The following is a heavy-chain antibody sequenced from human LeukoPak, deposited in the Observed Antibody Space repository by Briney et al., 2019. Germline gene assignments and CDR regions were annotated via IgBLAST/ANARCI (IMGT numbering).Heavy chain of an antibody. CDR3: ARDYVFAFDY. CDR1: GFWFSTYS. J-gene: IGHJ4*02. Sequence: PGESLRLSCAASGFWFSTYSMNWVRQAPGKGLEWISYISHSGGAEHYTDSLKGRFTISRDNAKNALYLQMNSLRAEDTAVYFCARDYVFAFDYWSQGTLVTVSS. D-gene: IGHD3-10*02. V-gene: IGHV3-48*01. CDR2: ISHSGGAE.